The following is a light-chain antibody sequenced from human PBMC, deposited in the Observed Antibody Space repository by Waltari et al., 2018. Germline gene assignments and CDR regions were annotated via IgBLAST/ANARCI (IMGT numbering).Light chain of an antibody. CDR2: GAS. J-gene: IGKJ4*01. Sequence: DIQMTQSPSSLSASLGDRVTITCRASQNINDYLHWYQQKPGKAPKLLIFGASFLQSAVPSMFSGSGSGTEFTLTISSLQPEDSATYYCQQSYSLPRTFGGGTKVEIE. CDR3: QQSYSLPRT. CDR1: QNINDY. V-gene: IGKV1-39*01.